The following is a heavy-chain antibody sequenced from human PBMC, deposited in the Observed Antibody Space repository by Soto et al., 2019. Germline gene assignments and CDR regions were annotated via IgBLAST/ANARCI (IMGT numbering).Heavy chain of an antibody. CDR1: GGTFSSYA. CDR3: AREDTAMVSYYYGMDV. V-gene: IGHV1-69*13. Sequence: SVKVSCKASGGTFSSYAISWVRQAPGQGLEWMGGIIPIFGTANYAQKFQGRVTITADESTSTAYMELSSLRSEDTAVYYCAREDTAMVSYYYGMDVWGQGTTVTVSS. CDR2: IIPIFGTA. J-gene: IGHJ6*02. D-gene: IGHD5-18*01.